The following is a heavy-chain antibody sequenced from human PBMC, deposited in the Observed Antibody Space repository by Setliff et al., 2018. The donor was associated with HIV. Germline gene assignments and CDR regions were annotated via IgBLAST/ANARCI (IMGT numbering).Heavy chain of an antibody. V-gene: IGHV4-59*08. Sequence: SETLSLTCNVSGGSISTYYWSWIRQPPGKGLEWLGYVSYSGSTNFNPSLESRLAMSVDMSKNHFSLKLRSVTAADTAVYYCASPRSLLVWYDAFDIWGQGTMVTVSS. CDR1: GGSISTYY. J-gene: IGHJ3*02. CDR2: VSYSGST. CDR3: ASPRSLLVWYDAFDI. D-gene: IGHD3-16*01.